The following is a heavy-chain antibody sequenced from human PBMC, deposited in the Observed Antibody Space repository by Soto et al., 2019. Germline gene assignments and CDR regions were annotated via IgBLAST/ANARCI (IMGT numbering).Heavy chain of an antibody. CDR2: LLRSGSSA. Sequence: GGSLRLSCAASGFTFRNYAMTWARQAPGKGLEWVSSLLRSGSSAYYADSVRGRFTISSDTSADSLYLQMDNLRAEDTAIYYCAKDASSGVGIWLIHCWGQGIVVIVSS. D-gene: IGHD3-16*01. V-gene: IGHV3-23*01. J-gene: IGHJ4*02. CDR1: GFTFRNYA. CDR3: AKDASSGVGIWLIHC.